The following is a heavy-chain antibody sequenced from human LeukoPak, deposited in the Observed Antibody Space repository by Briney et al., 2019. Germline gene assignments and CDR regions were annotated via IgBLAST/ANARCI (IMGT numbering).Heavy chain of an antibody. CDR3: ARDATRTGDTVVVVAARGGYFDY. CDR1: GYTFTSYY. V-gene: IGHV1-46*01. Sequence: ASVKDSCKGSGYTFTSYYMHWVRQAPGQRLEWMGIINPSGGSTSYAQKFQGRVTITRDTSTSTVYMELSSLRSEATAVYYCARDATRTGDTVVVVAARGGYFDYWGQGTLVSVSS. D-gene: IGHD2-15*01. J-gene: IGHJ4*02. CDR2: INPSGGST.